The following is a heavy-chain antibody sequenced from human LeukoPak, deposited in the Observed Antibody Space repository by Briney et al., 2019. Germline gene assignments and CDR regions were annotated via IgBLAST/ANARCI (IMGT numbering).Heavy chain of an antibody. CDR2: ISGSGGST. V-gene: IGHV3-23*01. J-gene: IGHJ4*02. Sequence: GGSLRLSCAASGFTFSSYAMSWVRQAPGKGLEWVSAISGSGGSTYYADSVKGRFTISRDNAKNSLYLQMNSLRAEDTALYYCAKGLRYFDWWEVDYWGQGTLVTVSS. CDR1: GFTFSSYA. CDR3: AKGLRYFDWWEVDY. D-gene: IGHD3-9*01.